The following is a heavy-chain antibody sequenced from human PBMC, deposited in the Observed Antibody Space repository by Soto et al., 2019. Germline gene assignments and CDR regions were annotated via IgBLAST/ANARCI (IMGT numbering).Heavy chain of an antibody. V-gene: IGHV3-20*01. CDR3: ARDGGVAVAVDAFDI. CDR2: ITWNGGST. CDR1: GFTFDDFG. D-gene: IGHD6-19*01. J-gene: IGHJ3*02. Sequence: EVQLVESGGGVVRPGGSLRLSCAASGFTFDDFGMSWVRQAPGKGLEWVSGITWNGGSTGYADSVKGRFTISRDNAKNSLYLQMDRLRAEDTALYHSARDGGVAVAVDAFDIWGQGTMVTVSS.